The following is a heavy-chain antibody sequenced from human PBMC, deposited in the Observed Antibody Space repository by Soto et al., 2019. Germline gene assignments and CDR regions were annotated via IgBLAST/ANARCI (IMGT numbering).Heavy chain of an antibody. CDR3: ARSQPYYDSSGYSY. J-gene: IGHJ4*02. CDR2: ISANNGNT. D-gene: IGHD3-22*01. Sequence: QVQLVQSGAEVKKPGASVKVSCKASGYIFTTYGITWVRQAPGQGLKWMGWISANNGNTNYAQKLQGRVTMTTDTSTSTAYMELRSLRSDDTAVYYCARSQPYYDSSGYSYWGQGTLVTVSS. V-gene: IGHV1-18*01. CDR1: GYIFTTYG.